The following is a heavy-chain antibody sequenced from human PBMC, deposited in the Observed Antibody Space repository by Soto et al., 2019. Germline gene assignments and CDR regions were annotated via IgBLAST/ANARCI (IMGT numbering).Heavy chain of an antibody. D-gene: IGHD6-6*01. V-gene: IGHV1-18*01. Sequence: QVQLLQSGAEVKKPGASVKVSCRASNYAFTSYGIMWVRQAPGQGLEWMGWISAGKGNTNYAQRFQDSITLTTDTSTSTAYMELRSLRSDDRAIYYWSGDAFQSSSNPLNRFDPWGQGTLVTVYS. CDR2: ISAGKGNT. CDR1: NYAFTSYG. CDR3: SGDAFQSSSNPLNRFDP. J-gene: IGHJ5*02.